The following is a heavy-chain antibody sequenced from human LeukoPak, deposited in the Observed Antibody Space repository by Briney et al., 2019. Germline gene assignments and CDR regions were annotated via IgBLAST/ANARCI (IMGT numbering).Heavy chain of an antibody. CDR2: IRYDGSNK. J-gene: IGHJ5*02. D-gene: IGHD4-17*01. CDR3: AKFLYDYGDYSWFDP. CDR1: GFTFSTYG. Sequence: PGGSLRLSCAASGFTFSTYGMHWVRQAPGKGLEWVAFIRYDGSNKYYADSVKGRFTISGDNSKNTLYLEMNCPRTEDTAVYYCAKFLYDYGDYSWFDPWGQGTLVTVSS. V-gene: IGHV3-30*02.